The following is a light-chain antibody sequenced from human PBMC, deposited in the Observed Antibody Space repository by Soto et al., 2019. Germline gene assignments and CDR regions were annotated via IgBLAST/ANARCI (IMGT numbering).Light chain of an antibody. V-gene: IGKV2-40*01. CDR2: TLS. Sequence: DIVLTQTPLSLPVTPGEPASISCRSRQSLVDRNDGNTYLDWYLQRPGQSPQLLIYTLSYRASGVPDRCSGSGSGTDFTLKIGRVEAEDVGVYYCVQRELSPYTFGQGTKLEIK. CDR1: QSLVDRNDGNTY. J-gene: IGKJ2*01. CDR3: VQRELSPYT.